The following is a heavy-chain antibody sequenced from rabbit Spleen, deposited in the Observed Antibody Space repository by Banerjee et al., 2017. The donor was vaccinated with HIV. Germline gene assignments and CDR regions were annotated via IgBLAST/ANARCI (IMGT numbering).Heavy chain of an antibody. V-gene: IGHV1S40*01. D-gene: IGHD1-1*01. J-gene: IGHJ4*01. CDR1: GFSFGSNDY. Sequence: QSLEESGGGLVKPGGSLTLTCTASGFSFGSNDYMCWVRQAPGRGLEWIACIYSGNSGYAYFATWATGRFTCSKTSSTTVTLQVTSLTAADTATYFCARDLVAVIGWNFNLWGPGTLVTVS. CDR3: ARDLVAVIGWNFNL. CDR2: IYSGNSGYA.